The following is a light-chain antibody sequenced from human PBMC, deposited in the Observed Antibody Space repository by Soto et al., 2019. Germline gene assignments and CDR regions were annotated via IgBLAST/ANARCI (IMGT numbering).Light chain of an antibody. CDR3: QYYNRAPLT. V-gene: IGKV1-27*01. CDR1: RGITTY. CDR2: SAS. Sequence: DIQMTQSPSSLSASVGDRVTITCRASRGITTYLAWYQQKPGGVPSLLIHSASSLRSGVPSRFSGGGSGTTFTLTISGLRPEDVATYYCQYYNRAPLTFGGGTKLEI. J-gene: IGKJ4*01.